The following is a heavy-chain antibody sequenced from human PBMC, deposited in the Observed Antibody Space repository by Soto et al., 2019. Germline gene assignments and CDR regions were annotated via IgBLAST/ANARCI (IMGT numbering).Heavy chain of an antibody. CDR3: TMGSAAPLSLLYFDT. D-gene: IGHD2-15*01. J-gene: IGHJ4*02. CDR2: VYHRAST. Sequence: LEQSGSGLAKPSETLSLTCAVSGASMTTGGFSWTWVRQPPGGGLEWIGNVYHRASTQYNPSLKGRVSISVDTSRSLFSLRRTSLTAADTAGYFCTMGSAAPLSLLYFDTWGQGTPVTVSS. V-gene: IGHV4-30-2*01. CDR1: GASMTTGGFS.